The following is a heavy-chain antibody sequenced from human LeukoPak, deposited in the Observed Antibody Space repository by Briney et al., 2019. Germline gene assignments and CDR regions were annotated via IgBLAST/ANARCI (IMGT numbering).Heavy chain of an antibody. D-gene: IGHD3-16*02. J-gene: IGHJ4*02. CDR1: GYTFTSYY. Sequence: ASVKVSCTASGYTFTSYYMHWVRQAPGQGLEWMGIINPSGGSTSYAQKFQGRVTMTRDTSTSTVYMELSSLRSEDTAVYYCARSDDYVWGSYRYFLDYWGQGTLVTVSS. CDR3: ARSDDYVWGSYRYFLDY. CDR2: INPSGGST. V-gene: IGHV1-46*01.